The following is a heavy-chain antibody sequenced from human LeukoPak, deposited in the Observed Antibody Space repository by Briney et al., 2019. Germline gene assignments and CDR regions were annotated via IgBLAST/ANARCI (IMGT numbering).Heavy chain of an antibody. CDR1: GGTFSSYA. D-gene: IGHD3-22*01. CDR2: IIPIFGTA. V-gene: IGHV1-69*13. J-gene: IGHJ3*02. Sequence: ASVKVSCKASGGTFSSYAISWVRQAPGQGLEWMGGIIPIFGTANYAQKFQGRVTITADESTSTAYMELSSLRSEDTAVYYCARATYYYDSSGYYPSSAFGIWGQGTMVTVSS. CDR3: ARATYYYDSSGYYPSSAFGI.